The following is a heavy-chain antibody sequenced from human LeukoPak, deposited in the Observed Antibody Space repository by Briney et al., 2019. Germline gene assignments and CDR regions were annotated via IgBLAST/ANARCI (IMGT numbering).Heavy chain of an antibody. CDR1: GASVSSNDYY. CDR2: IYYSGTT. V-gene: IGHV4-39*07. J-gene: IGHJ4*02. Sequence: SETLSLTCTVSGASVSSNDYYCGWIRQPPGKGLEWIGSIYYSGTTHYNPSLKSRVTISVDTSKNQFSLDLTSVTAADTAVYYCARGRSMAAGASWGQGTLVTVSS. D-gene: IGHD5-24*01. CDR3: ARGRSMAAGAS.